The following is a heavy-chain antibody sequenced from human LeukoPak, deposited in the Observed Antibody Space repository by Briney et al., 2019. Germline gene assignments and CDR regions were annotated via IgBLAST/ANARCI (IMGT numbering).Heavy chain of an antibody. D-gene: IGHD5-12*01. V-gene: IGHV3-7*01. CDR3: ARAESIVATIDY. Sequence: GGSLRFSCAASGFTFRSYWMSWVRQAPGKGLEWVANIKQDGSEKYYVDSVKGRFTISRDNAKNSLYLQMNSLRAEDTAVYYCARAESIVATIDYWGQGTLVTVSS. CDR2: IKQDGSEK. J-gene: IGHJ4*02. CDR1: GFTFRSYW.